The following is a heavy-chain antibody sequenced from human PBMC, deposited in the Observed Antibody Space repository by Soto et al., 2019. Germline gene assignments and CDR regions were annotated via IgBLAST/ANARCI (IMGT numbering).Heavy chain of an antibody. D-gene: IGHD6-13*01. V-gene: IGHV4-34*01. CDR2: ISHNGST. CDR3: ARGRGVYGMDV. CDR1: GGSFSGYY. Sequence: PSETLSLTCAVYGGSFSGYYWSWIRQPPGKGLEWIGEISHNGSTNYNPSLKSRVTISVDTSKNQFSLKLSSVTAADTVVYYCARGRGVYGMDVWGQGTTVTVSS. J-gene: IGHJ6*02.